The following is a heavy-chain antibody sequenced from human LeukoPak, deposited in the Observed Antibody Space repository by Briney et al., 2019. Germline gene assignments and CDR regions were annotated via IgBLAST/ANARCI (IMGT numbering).Heavy chain of an antibody. CDR2: INHSGST. D-gene: IGHD3-3*01. V-gene: IGHV4-34*01. CDR3: ARARITIFGVAAFDY. Sequence: PGGSLRLSCAASEFTFTNYVMSWVRQAPGKGLEWIGEINHSGSTNYNPSLKSRVTISVDTSKNQFSLKLSSVTAADTAVYYCARARITIFGVAAFDYWGQGTLVTVSS. J-gene: IGHJ4*02. CDR1: EFTFTNYV.